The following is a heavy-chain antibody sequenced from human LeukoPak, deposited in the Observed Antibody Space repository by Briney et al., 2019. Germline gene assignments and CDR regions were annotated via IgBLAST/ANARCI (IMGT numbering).Heavy chain of an antibody. CDR1: GGSISSSSYY. CDR3: ARGSKWPTAQIDY. J-gene: IGHJ4*02. D-gene: IGHD4-11*01. CDR2: INHSGST. Sequence: PSETLSLTCTVSGGSISSSSYYWGWIRQPPGKGLEWIGEINHSGSTNYNPSLKSRVTISVDTSKNQFSLKLSSVTAADTAVYYCARGSKWPTAQIDYWGQGTLVTVSS. V-gene: IGHV4-39*07.